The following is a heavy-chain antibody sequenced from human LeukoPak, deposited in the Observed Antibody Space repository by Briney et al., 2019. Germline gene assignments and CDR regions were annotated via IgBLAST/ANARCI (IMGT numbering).Heavy chain of an antibody. CDR3: ARMYSGSYDY. CDR2: INPSGGSA. Sequence: ASVKVSCKASGYTFINFYIHWVRQAPGQGLEWMGIINPSGGSATYAQKFQGRVTMTRDTSTSTVYMELSSLTSEDTAVYYCARMYSGSYDYWGQGTLVTVSS. CDR1: GYTFINFY. D-gene: IGHD1-26*01. J-gene: IGHJ4*02. V-gene: IGHV1-46*01.